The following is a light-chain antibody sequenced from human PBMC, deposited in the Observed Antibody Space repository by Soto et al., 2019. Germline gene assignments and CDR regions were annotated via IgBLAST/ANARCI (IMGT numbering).Light chain of an antibody. J-gene: IGLJ3*02. Sequence: LTQPPSVSVAPGQTASITCGGNNIGTKTVHWYQQKPGQAPMLVVYDDSGRPSGIPERFSGSNSGNTATLTISRVEGGDEADYYCQVWDSSSHHRVFGGGTQLTVL. V-gene: IGLV3-21*02. CDR3: QVWDSSSHHRV. CDR2: DDS. CDR1: NIGTKT.